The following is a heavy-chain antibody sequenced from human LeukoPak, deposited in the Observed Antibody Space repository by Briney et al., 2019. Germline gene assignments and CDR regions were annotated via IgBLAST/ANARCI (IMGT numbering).Heavy chain of an antibody. J-gene: IGHJ4*02. CDR2: ISGSGGRT. V-gene: IGHV3-23*01. CDR1: GFTFFSYA. D-gene: IGHD3-16*01. Sequence: GGSLRLSCAASGFTFFSYARSWVRPAPGRGREWVSAISGSGGRTYYADSLKGRFTLSRDNSKNTLYLKMNSLRAEETAVYYCAKVSVGWGGYYFDYWGQGTPVTVSS. CDR3: AKVSVGWGGYYFDY.